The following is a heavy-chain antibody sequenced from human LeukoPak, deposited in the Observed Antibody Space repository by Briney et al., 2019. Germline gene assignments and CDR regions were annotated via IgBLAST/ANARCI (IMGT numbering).Heavy chain of an antibody. V-gene: IGHV3-13*01. CDR2: IGTAGDT. CDR3: ARETREGYVDY. CDR1: GFTFSSYD. Sequence: PGGSLRLSCAASGFTFSSYDMHWVRQATGKGLEWVSAIGTAGDTYYPGSVKGRFTISRENAKNSLYLQMNSLRAGDAAVYYCARETREGYVDYWGQGTLVTVSS. J-gene: IGHJ4*02. D-gene: IGHD1-26*01.